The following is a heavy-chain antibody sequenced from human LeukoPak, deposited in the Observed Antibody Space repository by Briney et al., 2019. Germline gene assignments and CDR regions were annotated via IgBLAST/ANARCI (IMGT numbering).Heavy chain of an antibody. CDR3: AIVPRDILPDY. V-gene: IGHV1-46*01. CDR2: INPSGGST. J-gene: IGHJ4*02. CDR1: GYTFINYD. D-gene: IGHD2-8*01. Sequence: GASVKVSCKASGYTFINYDINWVRQATGQGLEWMGIINPSGGSTSYAQKFQGRVTMTRDTSTSTVYIELSSLRSEDTAVYYCAIVPRDILPDYWGQGTLVTVSS.